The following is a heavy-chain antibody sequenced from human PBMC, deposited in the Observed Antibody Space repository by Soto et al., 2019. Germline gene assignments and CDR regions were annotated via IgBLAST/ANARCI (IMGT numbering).Heavy chain of an antibody. V-gene: IGHV4-31*03. CDR1: GASISSDGYY. CDR2: LYYSGST. CDR3: ARSRQTVPSRFDF. D-gene: IGHD4-17*01. J-gene: IGHJ4*02. Sequence: QAQLQESGPGLVRPSQTLSLTCTVSGASISSDGYYWGWIRQHPGKGLEYIAYLYYSGSTYYNPARKSRVTMSVDAAKNQFSLKLSSVTAAYTAVYSCARSRQTVPSRFDFWGQGDLVTVSS.